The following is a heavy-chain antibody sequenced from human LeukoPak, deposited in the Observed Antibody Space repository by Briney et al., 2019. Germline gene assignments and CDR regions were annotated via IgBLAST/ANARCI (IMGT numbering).Heavy chain of an antibody. CDR1: GYTFITYG. CDR2: IGTYNGDT. CDR3: AKVRSPYYYASGSPAVDGMDA. J-gene: IGHJ6*02. V-gene: IGHV1-18*01. Sequence: SASVNVSCKASGYTFITYGISWVRQAPVQGLEWMGWIGTYNGDTNYAQRFQGRVTMTTDTATNTAYMELKSLTSGDTAVYYCAKVRSPYYYASGSPAVDGMDAWGQGTTVTVSS. D-gene: IGHD3-10*01.